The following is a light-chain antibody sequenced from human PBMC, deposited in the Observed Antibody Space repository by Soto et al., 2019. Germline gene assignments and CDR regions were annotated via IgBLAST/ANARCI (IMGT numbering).Light chain of an antibody. J-gene: IGKJ1*01. CDR3: QQYGSSPWT. CDR2: GAS. Sequence: EIVLTQSPGTLSLSPGERATLSCRASQSVSSSYLAWYQQKPGQAPSLLIYGASSRATDIPDTFSGSGSGTDFTLTISRLEPEDFAVYYCQQYGSSPWTFGQGTKVEIK. V-gene: IGKV3-20*01. CDR1: QSVSSSY.